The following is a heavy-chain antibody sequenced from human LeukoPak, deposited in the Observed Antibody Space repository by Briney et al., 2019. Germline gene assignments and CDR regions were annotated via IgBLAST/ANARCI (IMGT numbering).Heavy chain of an antibody. CDR3: ARDTYYYDSSGYKYYFDY. J-gene: IGHJ4*02. CDR1: GYTFTGYY. Sequence: ASVKVSCKXSGYTFTGYYMHWVRQSPGQGLEWMGRINLNSGGTNYSQKFQGRVTMTRDTSISTAYMELSRLRSDDTAVYYCARDTYYYDSSGYKYYFDYWGQGTLVTVSS. V-gene: IGHV1-2*06. CDR2: INLNSGGT. D-gene: IGHD3-22*01.